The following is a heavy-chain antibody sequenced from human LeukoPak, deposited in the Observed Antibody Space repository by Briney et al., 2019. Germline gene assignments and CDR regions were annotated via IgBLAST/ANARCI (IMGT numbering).Heavy chain of an antibody. CDR2: ISYDGSNK. D-gene: IGHD5-24*01. CDR1: GFTFSSYA. Sequence: PGRSLRLSCAASGFTFSSYAMHWVRQAPGKGLEWVAVISYDGSNKYYAVSVKGRFTISRDNSKNTLYLQMNSLRAEDTAVYYCARDPTWLQFGNYFDYWGQGTLVTVSS. J-gene: IGHJ4*02. V-gene: IGHV3-30-3*01. CDR3: ARDPTWLQFGNYFDY.